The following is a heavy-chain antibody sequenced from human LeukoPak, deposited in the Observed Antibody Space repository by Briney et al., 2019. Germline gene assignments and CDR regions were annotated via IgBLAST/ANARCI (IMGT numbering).Heavy chain of an antibody. D-gene: IGHD3-10*01. V-gene: IGHV3-69-1*01. CDR2: ISSRSYI. J-gene: IGHJ3*02. CDR3: AREGWLGTFDI. CDR1: GFTVSDYT. Sequence: GGSLRLSCAASGFTVSDYTMNWVRQAPGKGLEWDSSISSRSYIYYTDSVKGRFTISRDNARNSIYLQMNSLRVEDMAVYYCAREGWLGTFDIWGQGTMVVVSS.